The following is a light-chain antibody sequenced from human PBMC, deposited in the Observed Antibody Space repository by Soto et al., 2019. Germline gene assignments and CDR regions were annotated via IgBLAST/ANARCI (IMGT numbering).Light chain of an antibody. J-gene: IGLJ1*01. CDR1: SSDVGSYNR. V-gene: IGLV2-18*02. CDR2: EVS. Sequence: QSVLTQPPSVSGSPGQSVTISCTGTSSDVGSYNRVSWYQQPPSTAPKLMIYEVSNRPSGVPDRFSGSKSGNTASLTISGLQPEDEADYYCNSYTSSNTYVFGTGTKVTV. CDR3: NSYTSSNTYV.